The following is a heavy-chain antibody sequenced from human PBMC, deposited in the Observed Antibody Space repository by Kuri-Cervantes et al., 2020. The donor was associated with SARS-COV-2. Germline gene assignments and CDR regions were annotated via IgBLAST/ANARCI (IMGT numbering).Heavy chain of an antibody. Sequence: SETLSLTCAASGFTFDDYAMHWVRQAPGKGLEWIGYIYYSGSTNYNPSLKSRVTISVDTSKNQFSLKLSSVTAADTAVYYCARRPPCGDCYSFDYWGQGTLVTVSS. V-gene: IGHV4-59*08. CDR3: ARRPPCGDCYSFDY. J-gene: IGHJ4*02. CDR2: IYYSGST. D-gene: IGHD2-21*02. CDR1: GFTFDDYA.